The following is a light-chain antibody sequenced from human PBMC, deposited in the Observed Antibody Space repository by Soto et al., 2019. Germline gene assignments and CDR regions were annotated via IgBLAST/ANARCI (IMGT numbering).Light chain of an antibody. CDR1: QNINNW. CDR3: QHMRK. V-gene: IGKV1-5*01. Sequence: DIQMTQSPSTLSASIGDRVTITCRASQNINNWIAWYQQKPGKAPKFLIYDASTLESGVPSRFSGSGFGTEFSLTISSLQPDDFGSYYCQHMRKFGQRTKVDIK. J-gene: IGKJ1*01. CDR2: DAS.